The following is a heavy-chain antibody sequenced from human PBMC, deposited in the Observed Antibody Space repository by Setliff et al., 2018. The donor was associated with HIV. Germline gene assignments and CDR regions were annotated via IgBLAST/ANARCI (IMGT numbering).Heavy chain of an antibody. V-gene: IGHV3-48*03. D-gene: IGHD3-10*01. Sequence: QPGGSLRLSCAASGFTFSTSEMNWVRQAPGKGLEWVSYISGSGSTIYYADSVRGRFTISRDNAKNSLYLQMNSLRVEDTAVYYCARDATTLTRGITAFDYWGQGTLVTVSS. J-gene: IGHJ4*02. CDR3: ARDATTLTRGITAFDY. CDR1: GFTFSTSE. CDR2: ISGSGSTI.